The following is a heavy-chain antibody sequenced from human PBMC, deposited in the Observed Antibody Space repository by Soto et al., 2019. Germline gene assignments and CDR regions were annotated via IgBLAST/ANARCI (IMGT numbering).Heavy chain of an antibody. Sequence: ASVKVSCKASGYTLTSYAIHWVRQAPGRRLEWMGWINAGNGHTKYSQKFQGRVTITRDSSASTAYMELSSLRSEDTAVYYCARGITLPTPLDYWGQGTLVTVSS. CDR1: GYTLTSYA. V-gene: IGHV1-3*01. CDR3: ARGITLPTPLDY. J-gene: IGHJ4*02. CDR2: INAGNGHT. D-gene: IGHD1-20*01.